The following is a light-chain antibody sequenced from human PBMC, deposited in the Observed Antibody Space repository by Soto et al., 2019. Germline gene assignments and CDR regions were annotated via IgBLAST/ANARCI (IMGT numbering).Light chain of an antibody. CDR1: QGISSY. CDR2: VAS. Sequence: IQLTQSPSSLSASVGYRVTITCRASQGISSYLAWYQQKPGKAPKLLIYVASTLQSGVPARFSGSGSGTEFTLTISSLQPDDFATYYCQQYKSYRTFGQGTKVDIK. J-gene: IGKJ1*01. V-gene: IGKV1-9*01. CDR3: QQYKSYRT.